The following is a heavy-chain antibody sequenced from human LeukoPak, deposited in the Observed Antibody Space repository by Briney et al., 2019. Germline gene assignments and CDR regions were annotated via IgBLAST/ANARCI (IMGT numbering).Heavy chain of an antibody. D-gene: IGHD6-13*01. J-gene: IGHJ4*02. CDR2: TYTDGTT. CDR1: GFTVNNIY. CDR3: ARGILAAGTFDC. V-gene: IGHV3-66*01. Sequence: GGSLRLSCAASGFTVNNIYMSWVRQASGKGPEWVSVTYTDGTTYYADSVKGRFTISRDNGKNTLYLQMNTLRAEDTAVYYCARGILAAGTFDCWGQGTLVTVSS.